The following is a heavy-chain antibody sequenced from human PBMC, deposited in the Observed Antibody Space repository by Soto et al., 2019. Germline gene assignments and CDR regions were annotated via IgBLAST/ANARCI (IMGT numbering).Heavy chain of an antibody. Sequence: PGGSLRLSCAASGFPFSNAWMNWVRQAPGKGLEWVGRIKSKTDGGTTDYAAPVKGRFTISRDDSKNTLYLQMNSLKTEDTAVYYCTTDLGAPHYDFWSGYFTSYYYYYGMDVWGQGTTVTVSS. D-gene: IGHD3-3*01. CDR1: GFPFSNAW. CDR2: IKSKTDGGTT. J-gene: IGHJ6*02. V-gene: IGHV3-15*07. CDR3: TTDLGAPHYDFWSGYFTSYYYYYGMDV.